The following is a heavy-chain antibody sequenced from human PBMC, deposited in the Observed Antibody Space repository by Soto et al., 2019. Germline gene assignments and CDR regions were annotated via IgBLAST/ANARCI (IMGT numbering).Heavy chain of an antibody. Sequence: QVQLVESGGGVVQPGGSLRLSCTASGFTLSNVGMHWVRQAPGKGLEWVAIIWYDGSKKVYGDSVKGRFTISRDTSKNTLYLQMNNVIVEDTALYYCARDVRMIGGVRYGMDVWGQGTTVTVSS. CDR1: GFTLSNVG. D-gene: IGHD3-16*01. CDR2: IWYDGSKK. CDR3: ARDVRMIGGVRYGMDV. J-gene: IGHJ6*01. V-gene: IGHV3-33*01.